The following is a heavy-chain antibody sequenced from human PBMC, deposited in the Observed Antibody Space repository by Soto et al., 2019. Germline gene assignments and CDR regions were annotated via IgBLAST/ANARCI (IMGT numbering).Heavy chain of an antibody. Sequence: QVQLVESGGGVVQPGRSLRLSCAASGFTFSSYGMHWVRQAPGKGLEWVAVISYDGSNKYYADSVKGRFTISRDNSKNTLYLQMNSLRAEDTAVYYCAKGAYGSGNKYYYYGMDVWGQGTTVTVSS. CDR3: AKGAYGSGNKYYYYGMDV. CDR2: ISYDGSNK. CDR1: GFTFSSYG. J-gene: IGHJ6*02. V-gene: IGHV3-30*18. D-gene: IGHD3-10*01.